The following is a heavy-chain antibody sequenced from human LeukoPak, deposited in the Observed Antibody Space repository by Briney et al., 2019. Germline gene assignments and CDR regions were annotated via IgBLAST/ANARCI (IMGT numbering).Heavy chain of an antibody. CDR3: ARDRLTGDYGGYSNWFDP. CDR2: INPNSGGT. J-gene: IGHJ5*02. Sequence: ASVKVSCKASGYTFTGYYMHWVRQAPGQGLEWMGWINPNSGGTNYAQKFQGRVTMTRDTSISTAYMELSRLRSDDTAVYYCARDRLTGDYGGYSNWFDPWSQGTLVTVSS. D-gene: IGHD4-23*01. CDR1: GYTFTGYY. V-gene: IGHV1-2*02.